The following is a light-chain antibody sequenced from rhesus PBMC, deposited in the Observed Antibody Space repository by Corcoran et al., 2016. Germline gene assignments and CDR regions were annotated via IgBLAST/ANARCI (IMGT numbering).Light chain of an antibody. CDR3: QQYNNSPYS. CDR1: QGINHY. V-gene: IGKV1-66*01. Sequence: DIQMTQSPSSLSASVGDRVTITCRASQGINHYLSWYQQKPGKAPKTRIYNASSLETGGPSRFSGSGSGTDYTLTISSLQPEDIATYYCQQYNNSPYSFGQGTKVEIK. CDR2: NAS. J-gene: IGKJ2*01.